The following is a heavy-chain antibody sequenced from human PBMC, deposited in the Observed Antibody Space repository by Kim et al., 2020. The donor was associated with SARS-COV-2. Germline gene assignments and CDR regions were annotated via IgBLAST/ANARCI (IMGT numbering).Heavy chain of an antibody. D-gene: IGHD3-3*01. V-gene: IGHV3-74*01. J-gene: IGHJ6*03. CDR1: GFTFSSYW. Sequence: GGSLRLSCAASGFTFSSYWMHWVRQAPGKGLVWVSRINSDGSSTSYADSVKGRFTISRDNAKNTLYLQMNGLRAEDTAVYYCARVAGFTIFGVVPGNYYYMDAWGEGTTVTVSS. CDR2: INSDGSST. CDR3: ARVAGFTIFGVVPGNYYYMDA.